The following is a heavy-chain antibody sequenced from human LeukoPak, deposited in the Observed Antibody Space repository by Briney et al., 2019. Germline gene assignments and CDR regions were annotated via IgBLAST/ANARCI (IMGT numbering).Heavy chain of an antibody. CDR3: ARDQGFGSSSFDY. J-gene: IGHJ4*02. Sequence: GGSLRLSCAASGFTFSSYAMSWVRQAPGKGLDWVSTVSGSGVSTYYAGSVKGRFTISRDNSKNTLYLQMNSLRAEDTAVYYCARDQGFGSSSFDYWGQGTLVTVSS. CDR2: VSGSGVST. D-gene: IGHD2-2*01. V-gene: IGHV3-23*01. CDR1: GFTFSSYA.